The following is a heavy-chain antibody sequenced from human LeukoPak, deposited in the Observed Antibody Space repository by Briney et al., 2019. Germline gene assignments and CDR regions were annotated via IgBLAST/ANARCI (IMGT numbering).Heavy chain of an antibody. Sequence: GGSLRLSCTASGLTFGDYAMSWVRQAPGKGLEWVGFIRSKAYGGTTEYAASVKGRFTISRDDSKSIAYLQMNSLKTEDTAVYYCTRHFWSGLNWFDPWGQGTLVTVSS. D-gene: IGHD3-3*02. J-gene: IGHJ5*02. V-gene: IGHV3-49*04. CDR1: GLTFGDYA. CDR3: TRHFWSGLNWFDP. CDR2: IRSKAYGGTT.